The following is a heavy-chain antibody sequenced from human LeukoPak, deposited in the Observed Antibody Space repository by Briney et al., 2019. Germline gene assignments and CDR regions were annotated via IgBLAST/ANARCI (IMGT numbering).Heavy chain of an antibody. CDR1: GYTFTSYA. J-gene: IGHJ4*02. CDR2: INAGNGNT. D-gene: IGHD2-2*01. CDR3: ARGVVVVPATYYFDY. Sequence: ASVKVSCKASGYTFTSYAMHWVRQAPGQRLEWMGWINAGNGNTKYSQKFQGRVTITTDESTSTAYMELSSLRSEDTAVYYCARGVVVVPATYYFDYWGQGTLVTVSS. V-gene: IGHV1-3*01.